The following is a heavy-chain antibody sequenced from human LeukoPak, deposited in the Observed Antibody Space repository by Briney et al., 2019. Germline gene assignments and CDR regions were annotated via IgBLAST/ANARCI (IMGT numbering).Heavy chain of an antibody. J-gene: IGHJ4*02. Sequence: GGSLRLSCTASGFTFSSYSMNWVRQAPGKGLEWVSHITASGTAMFYADSVKGRFTISRDNAKNSLYLQMNSLRDEDTAVYYCASSGSYRFDYWGQGTLVTVSS. CDR1: GFTFSSYS. CDR2: ITASGTAM. V-gene: IGHV3-48*02. CDR3: ASSGSYRFDY. D-gene: IGHD1-26*01.